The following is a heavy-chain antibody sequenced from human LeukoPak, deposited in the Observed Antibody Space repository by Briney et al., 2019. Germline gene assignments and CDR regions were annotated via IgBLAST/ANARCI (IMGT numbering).Heavy chain of an antibody. CDR1: GFTFSSYA. V-gene: IGHV3-30-3*01. Sequence: GGSLRLSCAASGFTFSSYAMLWVRQAPGKGLEWVAVISYDGSNKYYADSVKGRFTISRDNSKNTLYLQMNSLRAEDTAVYYCARDPKLYEQQLPRPYWFDPWGQGTLVTVSS. D-gene: IGHD6-13*01. CDR3: ARDPKLYEQQLPRPYWFDP. CDR2: ISYDGSNK. J-gene: IGHJ5*02.